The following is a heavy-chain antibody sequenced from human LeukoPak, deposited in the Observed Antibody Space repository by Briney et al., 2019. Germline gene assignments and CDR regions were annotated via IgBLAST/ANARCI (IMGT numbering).Heavy chain of an antibody. CDR1: GYTLTELS. CDR2: FDPEDGET. Sequence: ASVKVSCKVSGYTLTELSMHWVRQAPGKGLEWMGGFDPEDGETIYAQKFQGRVTMTEDTSTDTAYMELRSLRSDDTAVYYCARDYYDSSGYPFDYWGQGTLVTVSS. D-gene: IGHD3-22*01. V-gene: IGHV1-24*01. CDR3: ARDYYDSSGYPFDY. J-gene: IGHJ4*02.